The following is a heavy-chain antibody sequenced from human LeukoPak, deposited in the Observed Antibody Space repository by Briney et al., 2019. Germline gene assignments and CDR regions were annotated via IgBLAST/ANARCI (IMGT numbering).Heavy chain of an antibody. CDR2: ISYDGVNK. CDR3: ARGRGTKLYYLDS. CDR1: GFTFSSYA. J-gene: IGHJ4*02. Sequence: GGSLRLSCVVSGFTFSSYAMHWVRQVPGKGLEWVAVISYDGVNKNYLDSLKGRFTISRDNSKNMMYLQMNSLRGEDTAVYYCARGRGTKLYYLDSWGQGTLVTVSS. V-gene: IGHV3-30*01. D-gene: IGHD1-26*01.